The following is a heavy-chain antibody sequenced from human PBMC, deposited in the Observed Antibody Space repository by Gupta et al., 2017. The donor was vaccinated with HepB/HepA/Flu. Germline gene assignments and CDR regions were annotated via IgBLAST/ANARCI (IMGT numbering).Heavy chain of an antibody. V-gene: IGHV3-33*06. CDR2: IWHDGSDG. D-gene: IGHD5-24*01. J-gene: IGHJ4*02. CDR1: GFTFSNFG. CDR3: AKSRYGYNHGVD. Sequence: GRSLRPSCAASGFTFSNFGMHWVRQAPGKGLEWVAVIWHDGSDGHYRDSVKGRCISFRDNAQNTMYLQMSSLRAEDTTVYYCAKSRYGYNHGVDWGQGTLVIVSS.